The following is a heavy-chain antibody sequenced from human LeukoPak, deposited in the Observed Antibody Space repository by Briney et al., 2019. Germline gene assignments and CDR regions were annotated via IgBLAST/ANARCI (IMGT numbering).Heavy chain of an antibody. J-gene: IGHJ4*02. D-gene: IGHD4-11*01. CDR2: IYHSGST. CDR3: ARRYSNYFFDY. Sequence: SETLSLTCAVSGYSITSGYYWAWIRQPPGKGLEWIGNIYHSGSTYYNASLKSRVTISVDTSKNQFSLKLSSVTAADMAVYYCARRYSNYFFDYWGQGTLVTVSS. CDR1: GYSITSGYY. V-gene: IGHV4-38-2*01.